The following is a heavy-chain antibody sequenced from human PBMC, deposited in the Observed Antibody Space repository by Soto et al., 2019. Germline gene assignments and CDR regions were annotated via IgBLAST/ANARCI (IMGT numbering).Heavy chain of an antibody. CDR2: MNPNSGHT. Sequence: QVQLVQSGAEVKKPGSSVKVSCKASGYTFTSHDINWMRQATGQGLEWMGWMNPNSGHTNYAQKFQGRVTMTRDTTISTDYMELNSLRSEDTAIYYCASDMSNIWGQGTLVIVSS. CDR3: ASDMSNI. J-gene: IGHJ4*02. CDR1: GYTFTSHD. V-gene: IGHV1-8*01. D-gene: IGHD4-4*01.